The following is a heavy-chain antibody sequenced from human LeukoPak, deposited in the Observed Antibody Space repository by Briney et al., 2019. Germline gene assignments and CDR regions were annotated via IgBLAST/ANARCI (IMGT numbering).Heavy chain of an antibody. CDR3: ARGGGRVNWFDP. D-gene: IGHD2-15*01. CDR1: GYTFTSYY. V-gene: IGHV1-46*01. J-gene: IGHJ5*02. CDR2: INPSGGST. Sequence: GASVKVSCKASGYTFTSYYMHWVRQAPGQGLEWMGIINPSGGSTSYAQKSQGRVTMTRDMSTSTVYMELSSLRSEDTAVYYCARGGGRVNWFDPWGQGTLVTVSS.